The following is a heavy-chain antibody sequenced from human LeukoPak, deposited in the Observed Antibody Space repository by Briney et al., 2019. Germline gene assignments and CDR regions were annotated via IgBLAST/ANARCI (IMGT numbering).Heavy chain of an antibody. J-gene: IGHJ4*02. V-gene: IGHV3-21*01. CDR1: GFTFSSYS. Sequence: GGSLRLSCAASGFTFSSYSMNWVRQAPGKGLEWVSSISSSSYIYYADSVKGRFTISRDNAKNSLYLQMNSLRAEDTAVYYCAREEGGDSSGWALDYWGQGTLVTVSS. CDR3: AREEGGDSSGWALDY. CDR2: ISSSSYI. D-gene: IGHD6-19*01.